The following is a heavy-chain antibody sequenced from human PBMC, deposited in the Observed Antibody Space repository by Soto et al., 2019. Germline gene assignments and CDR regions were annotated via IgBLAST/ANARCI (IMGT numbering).Heavy chain of an antibody. Sequence: QVQLVQSGAEVKKPGASVKVSCKASGYTFTSYGISWVRQAPGQGLEWMGWINAYNGNTNYAQKLQGRVTMTTDTXXXXXXXXXXXXXXXXXXXXXXXXXXXXXTYFDYWGQGTLVTVSS. CDR3: XXXXXXXTYFDY. CDR2: INAYNGNT. CDR1: GYTFTSYG. J-gene: IGHJ4*02. V-gene: IGHV1-18*01.